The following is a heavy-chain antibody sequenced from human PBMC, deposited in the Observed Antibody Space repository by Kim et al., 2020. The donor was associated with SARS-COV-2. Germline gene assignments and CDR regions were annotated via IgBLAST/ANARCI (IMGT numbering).Heavy chain of an antibody. V-gene: IGHV5-51*01. Sequence: TRYRPSFQGQVTISADKSISTAYLQWSSLKASDTAMYYCAIRGPAEYFQQWGQGTPVTVSS. J-gene: IGHJ1*01. D-gene: IGHD5-12*01. CDR3: AIRGPAEYFQQ. CDR2: T.